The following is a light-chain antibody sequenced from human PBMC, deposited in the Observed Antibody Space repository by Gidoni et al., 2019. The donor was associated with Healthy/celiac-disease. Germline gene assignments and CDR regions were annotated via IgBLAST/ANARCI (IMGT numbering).Light chain of an antibody. V-gene: IGKV3-15*01. CDR1: QRVSSN. CDR3: QQYNNWPPYT. J-gene: IGKJ2*01. Sequence: EIVMTQSPATLSVSPGERATLSSRASQRVSSNLAWSQQKPGQAPRLLIYGASTRATGSPPSFSGSGSGTEFTLTISSLQSEDFAVYYCQQYNNWPPYTFGQGTKLEIK. CDR2: GAS.